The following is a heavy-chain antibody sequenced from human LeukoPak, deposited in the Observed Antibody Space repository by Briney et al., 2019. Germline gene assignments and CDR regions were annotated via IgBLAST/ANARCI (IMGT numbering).Heavy chain of an antibody. D-gene: IGHD5-12*01. J-gene: IGHJ5*02. CDR1: GFTVSSDY. V-gene: IGHV3-53*01. CDR3: VKGGYRDYDYET. Sequence: GGSLRLSCAASGFTVSSDYMSWVRQAPGKGLEWVSVIYSGGSTYYADSVKGRFSISRDTSKNTLYLQMNSLRAEDTAVYYCVKGGYRDYDYETWGQGALVTVSS. CDR2: IYSGGST.